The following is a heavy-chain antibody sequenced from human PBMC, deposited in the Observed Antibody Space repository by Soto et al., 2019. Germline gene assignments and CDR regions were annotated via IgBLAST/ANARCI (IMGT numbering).Heavy chain of an antibody. CDR3: ARHTGGTTEDV. Sequence: QVQLQESGPGLVKPSETLSLTCTVSGGSISGYYWSWIRQPPGKGLEWIGYISYSGYTNYNPSLKSLVTISLDTSKNQFSLKLSSVTAADTAVYYCARHTGGTTEDVWGQGTTVIVSS. D-gene: IGHD1-1*01. CDR1: GGSISGYY. CDR2: ISYSGYT. J-gene: IGHJ6*02. V-gene: IGHV4-59*08.